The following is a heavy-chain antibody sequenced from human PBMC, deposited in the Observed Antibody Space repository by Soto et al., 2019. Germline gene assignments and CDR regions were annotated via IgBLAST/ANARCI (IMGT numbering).Heavy chain of an antibody. CDR3: ARDVRYGRRDYYYYGMDV. D-gene: IGHD1-20*01. Sequence: PGGSLRLSCAASGFTVSSNYMSWVRQAPGKGLEWVSVIYSGGSTYYADSVKGRFTISRDNSKNTLYLQMNSLRAEDTAVYYCARDVRYGRRDYYYYGMDVWGQGTTVTVSS. CDR1: GFTVSSNY. J-gene: IGHJ6*02. V-gene: IGHV3-53*01. CDR2: IYSGGST.